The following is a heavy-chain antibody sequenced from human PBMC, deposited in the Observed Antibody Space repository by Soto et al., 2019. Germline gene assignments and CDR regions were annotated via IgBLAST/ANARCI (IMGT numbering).Heavy chain of an antibody. Sequence: EVQLLESGGGLVQPGGSLRVSCAASGFIFTSYVMSWVRQAPGKGLEWVSDITGSSGDTYHADSVKGRFTSSRDNTKNTLYLQMNSLSPEDTAVYYCARGSYNSRPCYFDYWGQGTLVTAST. CDR3: ARGSYNSRPCYFDY. V-gene: IGHV3-23*01. J-gene: IGHJ4*02. CDR2: ITGSSGDT. CDR1: GFIFTSYV. D-gene: IGHD6-13*01.